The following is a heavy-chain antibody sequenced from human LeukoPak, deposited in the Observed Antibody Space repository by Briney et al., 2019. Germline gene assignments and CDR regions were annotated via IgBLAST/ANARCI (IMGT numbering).Heavy chain of an antibody. CDR1: RYTFTYRY. V-gene: IGHV1-45*02. J-gene: IGHJ4*02. Sequence: ASVKVSCKASRYTFTYRYLHWVRQAPGQALEWMGWITPFNGNTNYAQKFQDRVTITRDRSMSTAYMELSSLRSEDTAMYYCARSRLPVGHFDYWGQGTLVTVSS. CDR2: ITPFNGNT. CDR3: ARSRLPVGHFDY.